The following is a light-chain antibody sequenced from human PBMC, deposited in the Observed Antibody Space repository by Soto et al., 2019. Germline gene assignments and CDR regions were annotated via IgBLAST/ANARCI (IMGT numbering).Light chain of an antibody. CDR1: QSVSNG. V-gene: IGKV3-11*01. J-gene: IGKJ2*01. CDR3: QQRYSWPYT. CDR2: DIF. Sequence: DILLTQSPATLSLSRGERATLSCWASQSVSNGLAWYQQKPGRPPRLLIYDIFNRATGTPTSFSGSGFGTNFTLSISSLEPEAFAVYYCQQRYSWPYTFGQGTKFEIK.